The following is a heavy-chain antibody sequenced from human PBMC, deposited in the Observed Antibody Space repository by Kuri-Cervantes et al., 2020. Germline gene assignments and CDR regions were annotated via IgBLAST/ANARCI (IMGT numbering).Heavy chain of an antibody. Sequence: ESLKISCAVSGGSFSGYYWSWIRQPPGKGLEWIGEINHSGSTNYNPSLKSRVTISVDTSKNQFSLKLSSVTAADTAVYYCAGDSGSSWWGTFDPWGQGTLVTVSS. CDR3: AGDSGSSWWGTFDP. CDR2: INHSGST. V-gene: IGHV4-34*01. D-gene: IGHD6-13*01. J-gene: IGHJ5*02. CDR1: GGSFSGYY.